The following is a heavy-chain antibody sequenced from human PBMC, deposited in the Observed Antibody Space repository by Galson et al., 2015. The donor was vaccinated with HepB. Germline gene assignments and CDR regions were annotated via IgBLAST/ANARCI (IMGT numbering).Heavy chain of an antibody. V-gene: IGHV3-33*01. Sequence: SLRLSCAASGFTFSSFAMHWVRQAPGKGLEWVALIWYDGSNKYYADSVKGRFNISRDNSKNTQFLQMNGLRAGDTAVYYCARARSGSYSRYFYYYMDVWGKGTTVTVSS. CDR2: IWYDGSNK. CDR1: GFTFSSFA. CDR3: ARARSGSYSRYFYYYMDV. J-gene: IGHJ6*03. D-gene: IGHD1-26*01.